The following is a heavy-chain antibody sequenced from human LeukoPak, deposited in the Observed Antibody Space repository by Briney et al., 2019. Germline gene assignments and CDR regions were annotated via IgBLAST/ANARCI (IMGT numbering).Heavy chain of an antibody. CDR3: AKGRGSGSYFGIDP. Sequence: PGGSLRLSCAASGFTFSDYATSWVRQAPGKGLEWVSGISNSGASTDYADSVKGRFTISRDNSKNTLYLQMNSLRAEDTAVYYCAKGRGSGSYFGIDPWGQGTLVTVSS. J-gene: IGHJ5*02. CDR2: ISNSGAST. V-gene: IGHV3-23*01. CDR1: GFTFSDYA. D-gene: IGHD3-10*01.